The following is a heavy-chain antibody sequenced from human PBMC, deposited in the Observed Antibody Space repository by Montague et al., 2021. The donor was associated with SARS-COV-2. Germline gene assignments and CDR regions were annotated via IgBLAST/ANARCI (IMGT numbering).Heavy chain of an antibody. CDR2: ICTTGHT. D-gene: IGHD3-10*01. CDR1: GASISTGIYY. J-gene: IGHJ4*02. V-gene: IGHV4-61*02. CDR3: ARFGGGALEFDL. Sequence: TLSLTCTVSGASISTGIYYWSWIRQLAGKGLEWIGRICTTGHTDYNPSLESRVYMSVDTSTNQFSLSLTSVTAVDTAVYFCARFGGGALEFDLWGQGTLVTVSS.